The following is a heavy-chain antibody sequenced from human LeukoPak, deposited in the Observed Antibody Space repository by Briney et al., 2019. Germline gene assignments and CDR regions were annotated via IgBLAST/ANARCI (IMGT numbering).Heavy chain of an antibody. CDR3: ARANFGTVVVPAAVSYFDY. V-gene: IGHV4-34*01. CDR2: INHSGST. CDR1: GGSFSGYY. D-gene: IGHD2-2*01. Sequence: SSETLSLTCAVYGGSFSGYYWSWIRQPPGKGLEWIGEINHSGSTNYNPSLKSRVTISVDTSKNQFSLELSSVTAADTAVYYCARANFGTVVVPAAVSYFDYWGQGTLVTVSS. J-gene: IGHJ4*02.